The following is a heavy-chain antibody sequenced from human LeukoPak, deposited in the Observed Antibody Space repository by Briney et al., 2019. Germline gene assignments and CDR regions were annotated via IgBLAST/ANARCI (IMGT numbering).Heavy chain of an antibody. CDR3: ARELRFLEWFTEEYYFDY. J-gene: IGHJ4*02. CDR2: INPNSGGT. D-gene: IGHD3-3*01. V-gene: IGHV1-2*02. Sequence: ASVKVSCKASGYTFTGFHMHWVRQAPGQGLEWMGWINPNSGGTNYAQKFQGRVTMTRDTSISTAYMELSRLRSDDTAVYYCARELRFLEWFTEEYYFDYWGQGTLVTVSS. CDR1: GYTFTGFH.